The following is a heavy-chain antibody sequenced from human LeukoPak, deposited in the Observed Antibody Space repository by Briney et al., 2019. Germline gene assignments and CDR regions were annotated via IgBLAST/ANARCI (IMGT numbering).Heavy chain of an antibody. CDR3: AREYCSGSGCYFDC. CDR2: AHSSGST. CDR1: GGSISSDY. Sequence: SETLSLTCTVSGGSISSDYWSWVRQPPGKGLEWIGYAHSSGSTNYNPSLKSRVTVSIDTSKSQFSLKLYSVTAADTAVYYCAREYCSGSGCYFDCWGRGTLLTVSS. J-gene: IGHJ4*02. D-gene: IGHD2-15*01. V-gene: IGHV4-59*01.